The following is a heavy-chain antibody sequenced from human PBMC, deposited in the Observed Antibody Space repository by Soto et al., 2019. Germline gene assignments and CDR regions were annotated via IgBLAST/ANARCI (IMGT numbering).Heavy chain of an antibody. D-gene: IGHD6-13*01. CDR1: GFTFSSYS. Sequence: GGSLRLSCAASGFTFSSYSMNWVRQAPGKGLEWVSSISSSSSYIYYADSVKGRFTISRDNAKNSLYLQMNSLRAEDTAVYYCARDGYSSSWPYYSRYWGQGTLVTVSS. J-gene: IGHJ4*02. CDR2: ISSSSSYI. CDR3: ARDGYSSSWPYYSRY. V-gene: IGHV3-21*01.